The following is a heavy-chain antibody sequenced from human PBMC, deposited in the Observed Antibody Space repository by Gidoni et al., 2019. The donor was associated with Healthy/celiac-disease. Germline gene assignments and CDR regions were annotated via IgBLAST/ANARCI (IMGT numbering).Heavy chain of an antibody. CDR3: AREAIAALGY. CDR2: ISSSSSYI. Sequence: EVQLVESGGGLVKPGGSLRRSCAASGFTFSSYSMNWVRQAPGKGLEWVSSISSSSSYIYYADSVKGRFTIARDNAKNSLYLQMNSLRAEDTAVYYCAREAIAALGYWGQGTLVTVSS. D-gene: IGHD6-6*01. CDR1: GFTFSSYS. V-gene: IGHV3-21*01. J-gene: IGHJ4*02.